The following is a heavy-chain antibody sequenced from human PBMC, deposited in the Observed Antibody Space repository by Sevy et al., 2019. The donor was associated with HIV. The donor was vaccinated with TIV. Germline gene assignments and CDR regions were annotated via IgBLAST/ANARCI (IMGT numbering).Heavy chain of an antibody. CDR2: ISYSGTNK. Sequence: QLGGSLRLSCAASGFTFTHYAIHWVRQAPGKGLEWVALISYSGTNKYYADSVKGRFTISRDDSKNTAYLQMNNLRTDDTAVYYCARVAVEYCTDDCYHRFDYWGQGTQVTVSS. D-gene: IGHD2-21*02. V-gene: IGHV3-30-3*01. CDR3: ARVAVEYCTDDCYHRFDY. CDR1: GFTFTHYA. J-gene: IGHJ4*02.